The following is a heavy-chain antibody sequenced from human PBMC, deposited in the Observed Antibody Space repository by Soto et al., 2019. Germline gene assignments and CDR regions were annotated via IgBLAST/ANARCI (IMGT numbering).Heavy chain of an antibody. D-gene: IGHD4-17*01. CDR2: IIPIFGTA. CDR3: ARTYGGNPGVGYYGMDV. Sequence: RATVKVSCKASGGTFSSCAISWLGQAPGQWLEWMGGIIPIFGTANYAQKFQGRVTITADESTSTAYMELSSLRSEDTAVYYCARTYGGNPGVGYYGMDVWGQGTTVTVSS. V-gene: IGHV1-69*13. J-gene: IGHJ6*02. CDR1: GGTFSSCA.